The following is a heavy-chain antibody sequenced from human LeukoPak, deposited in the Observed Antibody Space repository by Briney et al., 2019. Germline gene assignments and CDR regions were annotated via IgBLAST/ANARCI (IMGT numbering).Heavy chain of an antibody. D-gene: IGHD5-12*01. V-gene: IGHV4-59*01. Sequence: SETLSLTCTVSGGSISTYYWSWIRQPPGKGLEWIGYIDYSGSTNYNPSLKSRVTISVDTSKNQFSLKLSSVTAAATAVYYCASSGFRYYYYMDVWGKGTTVTVSS. CDR1: GGSISTYY. CDR2: IDYSGST. J-gene: IGHJ6*03. CDR3: ASSGFRYYYYMDV.